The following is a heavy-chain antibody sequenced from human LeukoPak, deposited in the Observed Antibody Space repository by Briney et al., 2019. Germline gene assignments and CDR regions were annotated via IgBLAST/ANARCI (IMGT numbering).Heavy chain of an antibody. D-gene: IGHD4-17*01. J-gene: IGHJ4*02. Sequence: SETLSLTCAVYGGSFSGYYWSWIRQPPGKGLEWIGEINHSGSTNYNPSLKSRVTISVDTSKNQFSQKLSSVTAADTAVYYCARADKGNYGDVGSFDYWGQGTLVTVSS. V-gene: IGHV4-34*01. CDR3: ARADKGNYGDVGSFDY. CDR1: GGSFSGYY. CDR2: INHSGST.